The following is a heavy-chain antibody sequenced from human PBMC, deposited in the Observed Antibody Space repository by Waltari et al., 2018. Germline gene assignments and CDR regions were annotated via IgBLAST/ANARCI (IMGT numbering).Heavy chain of an antibody. V-gene: IGHV3-33*01. CDR2: IWYDGSNK. Sequence: QVQLVESGGGVVQPGRSLRLSCAASGFTFSSYGMHWVRQAPGKGLEWVAVIWYDGSNKYYADSVKGRFTISRDNSKNTLYLQMNSLRAEDTAVYYCARVAAPLTTVTTRRYGMDVWGQGTTVTVSS. J-gene: IGHJ6*02. CDR3: ARVAAPLTTVTTRRYGMDV. CDR1: GFTFSSYG. D-gene: IGHD4-17*01.